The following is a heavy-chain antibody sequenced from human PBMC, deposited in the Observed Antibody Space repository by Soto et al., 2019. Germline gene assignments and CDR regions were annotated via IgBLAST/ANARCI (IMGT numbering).Heavy chain of an antibody. J-gene: IGHJ4*02. CDR1: GYAFTSYD. V-gene: IGHV1-8*01. D-gene: IGHD3-10*01. Sequence: QVQLVQSGAEVKKPGASVKVSCKASGYAFTSYDINWVRQATGQGLEWMGWMNPNSGNTGYAHKFQGRVTMTRKTALSPAYMELSSLRPEDTAVYSCASLTFPSHYYGSEPVESWGQGTLVTVSS. CDR2: MNPNSGNT. CDR3: ASLTFPSHYYGSEPVES.